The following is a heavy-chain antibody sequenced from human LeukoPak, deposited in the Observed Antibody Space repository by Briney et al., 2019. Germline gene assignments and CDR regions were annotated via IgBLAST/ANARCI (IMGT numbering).Heavy chain of an antibody. J-gene: IGHJ4*02. CDR2: INPNSGGT. CDR3: ARTLYIAAVPGGFDY. V-gene: IGHV1-2*02. Sequence: ASVKVSCKASGYTITGYYMHWVRQAPGQGLEWMGWINPNSGGTNYAQKFQGRVTMTRDTSISTVYMELSRLRSDDTALYYCARTLYIAAVPGGFDYWGQGTLVTVSS. D-gene: IGHD6-13*01. CDR1: GYTITGYY.